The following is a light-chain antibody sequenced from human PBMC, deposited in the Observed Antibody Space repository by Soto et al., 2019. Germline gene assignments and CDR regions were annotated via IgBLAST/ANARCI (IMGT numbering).Light chain of an antibody. CDR2: QDT. Sequence: SYELIQPPSVSVSPGQTASITCSGDKLGDKYACWYQQKPGQSPVLVIYQDTTRPSGIPERFSGSNSGNTATLTISGTQAIDEADYYFQTWDSSTVVFGGGIKLTVL. V-gene: IGLV3-1*01. CDR3: QTWDSSTVV. J-gene: IGLJ2*01. CDR1: KLGDKY.